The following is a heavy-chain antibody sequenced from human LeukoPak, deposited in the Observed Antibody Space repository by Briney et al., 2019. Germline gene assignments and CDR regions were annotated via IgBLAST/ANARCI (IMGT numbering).Heavy chain of an antibody. CDR2: ISGSGGST. V-gene: IGHV3-23*01. CDR1: GFTFSNYA. D-gene: IGHD3-10*01. Sequence: GGSLRLSCAASGFTFSNYAMSWVRQAPGKGLEWGSAISGSGGSTYYADSVKGRFTISRDNSKNTLYLQMNSLRAEDTPVYSCAKDAPYGKCAVDYWGQGTLVTVSS. J-gene: IGHJ4*02. CDR3: AKDAPYGKCAVDY.